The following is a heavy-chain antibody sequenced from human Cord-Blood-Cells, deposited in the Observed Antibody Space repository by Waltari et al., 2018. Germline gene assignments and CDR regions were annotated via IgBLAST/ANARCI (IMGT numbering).Heavy chain of an antibody. Sequence: EVQLVESGGGLVQPGGSLRLSCAASGFTFSSYWMSWVRQAPGKGLEWVANIKQDGSEKYRVDAVKGRFTISGDNAKNSLYLQMNSLRAEDTAVYYCARDSADYYDSSGYYYRDYWGQGTLVTVSS. CDR2: IKQDGSEK. V-gene: IGHV3-7*05. J-gene: IGHJ4*02. CDR3: ARDSADYYDSSGYYYRDY. CDR1: GFTFSSYW. D-gene: IGHD3-22*01.